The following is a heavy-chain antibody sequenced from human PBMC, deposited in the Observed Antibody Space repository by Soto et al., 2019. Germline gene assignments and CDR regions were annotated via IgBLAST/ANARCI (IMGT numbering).Heavy chain of an antibody. Sequence: SPTLSLTCAISGDSVTSSGVAWNWIRQSPSRGLEWLGRTYFSSNWYSDYAVSVKGRITIDADTSVNHFSLRLNSVTPEYTAVYYCARGRASTFDSWGQGTLVTVSS. J-gene: IGHJ4*02. CDR3: ARGRASTFDS. CDR1: GDSVTSSGVA. CDR2: TYFSSNWYS. V-gene: IGHV6-1*01. D-gene: IGHD2-2*01.